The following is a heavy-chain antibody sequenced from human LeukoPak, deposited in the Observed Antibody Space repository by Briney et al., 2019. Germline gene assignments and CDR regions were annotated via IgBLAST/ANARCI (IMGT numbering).Heavy chain of an antibody. D-gene: IGHD3-22*01. V-gene: IGHV4-59*01. CDR3: AGRDYYDSSGYLL. J-gene: IGHJ4*02. CDR1: GGSISSYY. CDR2: IYYSGST. Sequence: SETLSLTCTVSGGSISSYYWSWIRQPPGKGLEWIGYIYYSGSTNYNPSLKSRVTISVDTSKNQFSLKLSSVTAADTAVYYCAGRDYYDSSGYLLWGQGTLVTVSS.